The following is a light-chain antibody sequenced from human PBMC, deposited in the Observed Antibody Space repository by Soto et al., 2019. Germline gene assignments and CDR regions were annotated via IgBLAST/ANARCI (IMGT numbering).Light chain of an antibody. Sequence: LTQPASVSGSPGQSITISCTGTISDVGAYNYVSWYQQDPGKAPKLMIYEITNRPSGVSNRFSGSKSGNTASLTISGLQAEDEGDYYCSSYTTNNLYIFGSGTKVTVL. CDR1: ISDVGAYNY. CDR2: EIT. J-gene: IGLJ1*01. V-gene: IGLV2-14*01. CDR3: SSYTTNNLYI.